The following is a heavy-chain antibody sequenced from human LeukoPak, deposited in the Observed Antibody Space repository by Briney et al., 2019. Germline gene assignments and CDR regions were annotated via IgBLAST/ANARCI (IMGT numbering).Heavy chain of an antibody. D-gene: IGHD3-16*01. Sequence: ASVKVSCKASGYTFTGYYMHWVRQAPGQGLEWMGWINPNSGGTNYAQKFQGRVTMTRDTSISTAYMELSRLRSDDTAVYYCARQHSEVVYDYVWGSYYMDVWGKGTTVTVSS. J-gene: IGHJ6*03. CDR3: ARQHSEVVYDYVWGSYYMDV. V-gene: IGHV1-2*02. CDR2: INPNSGGT. CDR1: GYTFTGYY.